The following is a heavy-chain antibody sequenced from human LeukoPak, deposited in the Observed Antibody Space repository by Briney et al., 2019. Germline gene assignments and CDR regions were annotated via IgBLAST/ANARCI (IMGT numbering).Heavy chain of an antibody. CDR2: ISSNGGST. D-gene: IGHD6-13*01. J-gene: IGHJ4*02. CDR3: VKGGSSSWYYFDY. CDR1: GFTFSSYA. Sequence: GGSLRLSCSASGFTFSSYAMHWVRQAPGKGLEYVSAISSNGGSTYYADSVKGRFTISRDNSKNTLYLQMNSLRAEDTAVYYCVKGGSSSWYYFDYWGQGTLVTVSS. V-gene: IGHV3-64D*06.